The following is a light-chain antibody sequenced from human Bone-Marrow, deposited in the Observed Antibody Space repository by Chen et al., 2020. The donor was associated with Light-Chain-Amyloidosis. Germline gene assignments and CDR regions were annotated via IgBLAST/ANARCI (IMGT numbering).Light chain of an antibody. Sequence: QSALTQPASVSGPPGQSITISCTGTSSDVGGDNHVSWYQQHPDKAPKLMIYEVTNRPSWVHDRFSGSKSDNTASLTISGLQAEDEADYFCSSYTIPKTLVVGSGTRVTVL. J-gene: IGLJ1*01. CDR1: SSDVGGDNH. CDR3: SSYTIPKTLV. CDR2: EVT. V-gene: IGLV2-14*01.